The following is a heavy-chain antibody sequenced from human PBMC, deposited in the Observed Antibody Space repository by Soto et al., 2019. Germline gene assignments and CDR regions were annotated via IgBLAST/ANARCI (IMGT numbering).Heavy chain of an antibody. CDR1: GGTFSSYT. D-gene: IGHD3-9*01. Sequence: SVKVSCKASGGTFSSYTISWVRQAPGQGLEWMGRIIPILGIANYAQKFQGRVTITADKSTSTAYMELSSLRSEDTAVYYCVREGRGYDILTGYYPYGMDVWGQGTTVTVSS. J-gene: IGHJ6*02. CDR3: VREGRGYDILTGYYPYGMDV. V-gene: IGHV1-69*04. CDR2: IIPILGIA.